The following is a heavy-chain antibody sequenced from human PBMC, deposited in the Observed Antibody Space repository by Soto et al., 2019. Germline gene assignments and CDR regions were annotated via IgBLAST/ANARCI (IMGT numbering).Heavy chain of an antibody. V-gene: IGHV3-30-3*01. D-gene: IGHD3-3*01. CDR2: ISYDGSNK. CDR3: ARSEAQDDFWSGYSPNYYYYGMDV. CDR1: GFTFSSYA. J-gene: IGHJ6*02. Sequence: QVQLVESGGGVVQPGRSLRLSCAASGFTFSSYAMHWVRQAPGKGLEWVAVISYDGSNKYYADSVKGRFTISRDNSKNTLYLQMNSLRAEDTAVYYCARSEAQDDFWSGYSPNYYYYGMDVWGQGTTVTVSS.